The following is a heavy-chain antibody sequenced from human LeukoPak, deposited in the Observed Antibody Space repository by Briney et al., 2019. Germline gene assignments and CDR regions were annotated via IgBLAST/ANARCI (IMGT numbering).Heavy chain of an antibody. V-gene: IGHV3-23*01. CDR3: CTSPSFGSSWYQFNY. CDR2: ISGRDGRT. D-gene: IGHD6-13*01. CDR1: GFTFSSYA. J-gene: IGHJ4*02. Sequence: GGSLRLSCAASGFTFSSYAMSWVRQAPGRELDWVSAISGRDGRTYYTDSVKGRFTISRDTSRDTLYLQMNSLRAEDTAVYYCCTSPSFGSSWYQFNYWGQGTLVTVSS.